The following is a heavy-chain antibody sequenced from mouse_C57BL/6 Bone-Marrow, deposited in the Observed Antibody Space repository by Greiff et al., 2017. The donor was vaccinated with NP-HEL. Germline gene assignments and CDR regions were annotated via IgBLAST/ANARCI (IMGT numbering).Heavy chain of an antibody. D-gene: IGHD1-1*01. CDR1: GYSITSGYY. CDR3: ARDDEVGYFDY. CDR2: ISYDGSN. Sequence: ESGPGLVKPSQSLSLTCSVTGYSITSGYYWNWIRQFPGNKLEWMGYISYDGSNNYNPSLKNRISITRDTSKNQFFLKLNSVTTEDTATYYCARDDEVGYFDYWGQGTTLTVSS. J-gene: IGHJ2*01. V-gene: IGHV3-6*01.